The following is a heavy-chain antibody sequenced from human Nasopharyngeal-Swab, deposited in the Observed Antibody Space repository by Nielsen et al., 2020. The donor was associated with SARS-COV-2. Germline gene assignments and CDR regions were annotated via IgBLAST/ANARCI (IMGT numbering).Heavy chain of an antibody. CDR2: ISYNGNNK. Sequence: WIRKCPGKGLEWLAVISYNGNNKYYGDSVRGRFIISRDNSKNTLYMQMNSLKPEDTAVYYCAKETVRCAFWRQDMDVWGKGTTVTVSS. J-gene: IGHJ6*03. CDR3: AKETVRCAFWRQDMDV. D-gene: IGHD3-3*02. V-gene: IGHV3-30*16.